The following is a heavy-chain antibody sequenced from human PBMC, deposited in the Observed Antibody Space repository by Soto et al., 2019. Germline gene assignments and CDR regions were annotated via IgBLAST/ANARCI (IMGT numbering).Heavy chain of an antibody. D-gene: IGHD1-1*01. J-gene: IGHJ4*02. V-gene: IGHV1-18*01. CDR2: ISAHNGNT. CDR1: GYDFTTYG. CDR3: VRGRYGDY. Sequence: QVHLVQSGAEVKKSGASVKVSCKGSGYDFTTYGITWVRQAPGQGLEWMAWISAHNGNTDYAQKLQGRVTVTRDTSTSTAYMELRSLRSDDTAVYYCVRGRYGDYWGQGALVTVSS.